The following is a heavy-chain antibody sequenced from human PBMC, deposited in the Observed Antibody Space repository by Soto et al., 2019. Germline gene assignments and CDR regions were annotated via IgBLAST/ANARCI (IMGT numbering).Heavy chain of an antibody. J-gene: IGHJ6*02. V-gene: IGHV1-3*01. Sequence: ASVKVSCKASGYTFTSYAMHWVRQAPGQRLEWMGWINAGNGNTKYSQKFQGRVTITRDTSASTAYMELSSLRSEDTAVYYCASPXGYSSGWYDYYYYGMDVWGQGTTVTVSS. CDR3: ASPXGYSSGWYDYYYYGMDV. CDR1: GYTFTSYA. D-gene: IGHD6-19*01. CDR2: INAGNGNT.